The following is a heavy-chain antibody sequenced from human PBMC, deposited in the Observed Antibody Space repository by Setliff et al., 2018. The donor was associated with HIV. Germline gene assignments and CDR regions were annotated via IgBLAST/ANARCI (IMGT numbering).Heavy chain of an antibody. Sequence: NPSETLSLTCTVSGDSIGDYYWNWIRQPAGKGLEWIGRVYASAYSNYNPSLKSRVTMSVDTSQNQFSLKLHSVNAADTAVYYCARDWVTRSNYYGSGSPWYLDFWGRGILVTVSS. D-gene: IGHD3-10*01. CDR1: GDSIGDYY. V-gene: IGHV4-4*07. CDR2: VYASAYS. J-gene: IGHJ2*01. CDR3: ARDWVTRSNYYGSGSPWYLDF.